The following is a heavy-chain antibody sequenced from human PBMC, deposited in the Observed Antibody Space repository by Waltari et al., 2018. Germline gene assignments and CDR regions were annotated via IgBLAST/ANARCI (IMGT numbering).Heavy chain of an antibody. D-gene: IGHD5-12*01. Sequence: EVQLVESGGGLVQPGGSLRLSCAASGFTFSSYWMSWVRQAPGKGLEWVANIKQDGSEKYYVDSVKGRFTISRDNAKNSLHLQMNSLRAEDTAVYYCARGAPRGSLPLGYWGQGTLVTVSS. CDR3: ARGAPRGSLPLGY. V-gene: IGHV3-7*01. CDR1: GFTFSSYW. J-gene: IGHJ4*02. CDR2: IKQDGSEK.